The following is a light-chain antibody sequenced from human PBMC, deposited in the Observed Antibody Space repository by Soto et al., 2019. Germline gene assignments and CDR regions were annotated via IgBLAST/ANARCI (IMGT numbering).Light chain of an antibody. Sequence: EIVMTQSPATLSVSPGERATLSCRASQSVSSNLAWYQQKPGQAPRLLIYGASSRATGIPDRFSGSGSGTDFTLTISRLEPEDFAVYYCQQYGSSFPRTFGQGTKVDIK. V-gene: IGKV3-20*01. J-gene: IGKJ1*01. CDR2: GAS. CDR1: QSVSSN. CDR3: QQYGSSFPRT.